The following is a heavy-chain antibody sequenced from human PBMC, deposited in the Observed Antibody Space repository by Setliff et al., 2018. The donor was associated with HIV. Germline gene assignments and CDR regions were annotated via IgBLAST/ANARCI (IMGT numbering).Heavy chain of an antibody. J-gene: IGHJ4*02. D-gene: IGHD6-25*01. Sequence: SETLSLTCTLSGGSISSSSYYWGWVRQPPGKVLECIGSMYYSGSTYYTPSLKSRITISLDTSKNQFSLKLTSVTAADTAVYYCARYSPRGYTLTGHYWGQGTLVTVSS. CDR1: GGSISSSSYY. CDR3: ARYSPRGYTLTGHY. CDR2: MYYSGST. V-gene: IGHV4-39*07.